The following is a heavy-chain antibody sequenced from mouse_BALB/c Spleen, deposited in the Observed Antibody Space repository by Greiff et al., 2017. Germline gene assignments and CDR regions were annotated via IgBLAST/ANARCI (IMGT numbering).Heavy chain of an antibody. CDR3: ARERDGSLFAY. CDR1: GYSFTDYI. V-gene: IGHV1-39*01. CDR2: INPYYGST. Sequence: VQLQQTGPELVKPGASVKISCKASGYSFTDYIMLWVKQSHGKSLEWIGNINPYYGSTSYNLKFKGKATLTVDKSSSTAYMQLNSLTSEDSAVYYCARERDGSLFAYWGQGTLVTVSA. J-gene: IGHJ3*01. D-gene: IGHD1-1*01.